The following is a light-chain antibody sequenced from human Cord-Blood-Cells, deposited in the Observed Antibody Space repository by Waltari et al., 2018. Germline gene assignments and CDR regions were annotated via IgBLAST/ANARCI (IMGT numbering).Light chain of an antibody. V-gene: IGKV1-39*01. Sequence: DIQLPQSPSSLSASVGDRVTITCRASQGISSYLNWYQQKPGKAPKLLIYAASSLQSGVPSRFSGSGSGTDFTLTISSLQPEDVATYYCQQSYSTPQTFGQGTKVEIK. CDR1: QGISSY. CDR3: QQSYSTPQT. J-gene: IGKJ1*01. CDR2: AAS.